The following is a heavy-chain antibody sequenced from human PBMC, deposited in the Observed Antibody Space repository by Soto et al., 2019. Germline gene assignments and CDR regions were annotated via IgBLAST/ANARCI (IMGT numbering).Heavy chain of an antibody. V-gene: IGHV3-23*01. Sequence: GGSLRLSCVASGFTFSDYVMTWVRQAPEKGLEWVSTISVGGGSAYYADSVKGRFAISRDNSRNTIYLQLNSLRTEDTAVYYCAREIIAVTGYYYYGMDVWGQGTTVIVYS. CDR3: AREIIAVTGYYYYGMDV. J-gene: IGHJ6*02. CDR2: ISVGGGSA. D-gene: IGHD6-19*01. CDR1: GFTFSDYV.